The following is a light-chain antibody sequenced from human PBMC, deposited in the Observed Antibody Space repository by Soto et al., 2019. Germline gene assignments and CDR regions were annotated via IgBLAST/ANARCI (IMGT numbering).Light chain of an antibody. CDR2: DAS. CDR3: QQRSDWPPWT. V-gene: IGKV3-11*01. J-gene: IGKJ1*01. Sequence: EIVLTQSPGTLSLSPGERATLSCRAIQSLSSNFLAWYQQKPGQAPRLLIYDASNRATGIPARFSGSGSGTDFTLIISSLEPEDFAVYYCQQRSDWPPWTFGQGTKVDIK. CDR1: QSLSSN.